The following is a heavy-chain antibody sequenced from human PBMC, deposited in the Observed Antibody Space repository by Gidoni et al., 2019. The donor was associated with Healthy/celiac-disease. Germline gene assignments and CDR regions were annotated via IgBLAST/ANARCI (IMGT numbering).Heavy chain of an antibody. D-gene: IGHD6-19*01. CDR1: GGSISSSSYY. J-gene: IGHJ6*02. CDR2: IYYSGST. Sequence: QLQLQESGPGLVKPSETLSLTCTVSGGSISSSSYYWGWIRQPPGKGLEWIGSIYYSGSTYYNPSLKSRVTISVETSKNQFSLKLSSVTAADTAVYYCARQQWLAGYYYYGMDVWGQGTTVTVSS. CDR3: ARQQWLAGYYYYGMDV. V-gene: IGHV4-39*01.